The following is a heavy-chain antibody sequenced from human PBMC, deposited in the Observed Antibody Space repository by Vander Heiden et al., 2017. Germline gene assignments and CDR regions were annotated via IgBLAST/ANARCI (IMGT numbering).Heavy chain of an antibody. J-gene: IGHJ3*02. Sequence: EVQLVESGGGLVQPGRSLRLSCAASGFTFDDYAMHWVRQAPGKGLEWVSGISWNSGSIGYADSVKGRFTISRDNAKNSLYLQMNSLRAEDTALYYCAKGISGSYLDAFDIWGQGTMVTVSS. CDR1: GFTFDDYA. D-gene: IGHD1-26*01. V-gene: IGHV3-9*01. CDR2: ISWNSGSI. CDR3: AKGISGSYLDAFDI.